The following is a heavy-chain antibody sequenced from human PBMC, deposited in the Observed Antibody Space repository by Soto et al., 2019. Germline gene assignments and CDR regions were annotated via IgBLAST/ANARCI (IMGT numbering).Heavy chain of an antibody. CDR2: INHSGST. D-gene: IGHD3-16*01. CDR3: ARGRQLILQDY. J-gene: IGHJ4*02. Sequence: QVQLQQWGAGLLKPSETLSLTCAVYGGSFSGYYWSWIRQPPGKGLEWIGEINHSGSTNYNPSLKSRVTISVDTSKNQFSLKLSSVTAADTAVYYCARGRQLILQDYWGQGTLVTVSS. CDR1: GGSFSGYY. V-gene: IGHV4-34*01.